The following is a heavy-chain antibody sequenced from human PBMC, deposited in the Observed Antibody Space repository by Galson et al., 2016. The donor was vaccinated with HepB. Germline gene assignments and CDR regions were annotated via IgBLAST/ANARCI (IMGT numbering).Heavy chain of an antibody. CDR3: AREGGYIYGAFDY. Sequence: SLRLSCAASGFTFSDYYMHWIRQAPGKGLEWVSYISSSGSTIYYADSVKGRFTISRDNAKHSVYLQMNSLRAEDTALYYCAREGGYIYGAFDYWGRGTLVAVPS. J-gene: IGHJ2*01. CDR1: GFTFSDYY. V-gene: IGHV3-11*01. D-gene: IGHD4-17*01. CDR2: ISSSGSTI.